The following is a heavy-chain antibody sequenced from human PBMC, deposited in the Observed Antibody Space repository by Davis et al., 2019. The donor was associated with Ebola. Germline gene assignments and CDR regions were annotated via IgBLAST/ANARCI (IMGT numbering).Heavy chain of an antibody. CDR2: IYYSGST. J-gene: IGHJ1*01. Sequence: MPSETLSLTCTISGGSISGYYWNWIRQPPGKGLEWIGNIYYSGSTHYNPSLKSRVTISVDTSKNQFSLNLNSVTAADTAVYYCARRIAAAGRGNEYFQYWGQGTLVTVSS. V-gene: IGHV4-59*08. CDR1: GGSISGYY. CDR3: ARRIAAAGRGNEYFQY. D-gene: IGHD6-13*01.